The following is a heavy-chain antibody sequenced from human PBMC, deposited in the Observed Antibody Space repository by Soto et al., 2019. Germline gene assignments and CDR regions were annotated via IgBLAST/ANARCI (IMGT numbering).Heavy chain of an antibody. CDR1: GLTFSSYA. CDR2: ISGSGGST. J-gene: IGHJ4*02. Sequence: GGSLRLSCAASGLTFSSYAMSWVRQAPGKGLEWVSAISGSGGSTYYADSVKGRFTISRDNSKNTLYLQMNSLRAEDTAVYYCEKVDGVAATRGHFDYWGQGTLVTVSS. V-gene: IGHV3-23*01. CDR3: EKVDGVAATRGHFDY. D-gene: IGHD6-19*01.